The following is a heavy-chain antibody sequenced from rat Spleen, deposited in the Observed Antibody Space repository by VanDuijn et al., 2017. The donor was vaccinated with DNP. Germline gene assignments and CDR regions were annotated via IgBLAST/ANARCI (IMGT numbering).Heavy chain of an antibody. J-gene: IGHJ2*01. CDR2: ISTGGGNT. D-gene: IGHD1-11*01. V-gene: IGHV5S11*01. CDR3: ARRYGGYFDY. CDR1: GFTFSNYY. Sequence: EVQLVESGGRLVQPGRSLKVSCAASGFTFSNYYMAWVRQAPTKGLEWFASISTGGGNTYYRDSVKGRFTISRDNAKSTLYLQMDSLRSEETATYYCARRYGGYFDYWGQGVMVTVSS.